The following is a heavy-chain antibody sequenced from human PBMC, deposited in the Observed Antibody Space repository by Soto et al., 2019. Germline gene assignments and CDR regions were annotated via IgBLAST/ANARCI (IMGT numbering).Heavy chain of an antibody. CDR1: GFTFSSYG. V-gene: IGHV3-33*01. CDR2: IWYDGSNK. Sequence: QVQLVESGGGVVQPGRSLRLSCAASGFTFSSYGMHWVRQAPGKGLEWVAVIWYDGSNKYYADSVKGRFTISRDNSKNTLYLQMNSLRAEDTAVYYCARSSQNYYDSSGYYYEMDVWGQGTTVTVSS. CDR3: ARSSQNYYDSSGYYYEMDV. J-gene: IGHJ6*02. D-gene: IGHD3-22*01.